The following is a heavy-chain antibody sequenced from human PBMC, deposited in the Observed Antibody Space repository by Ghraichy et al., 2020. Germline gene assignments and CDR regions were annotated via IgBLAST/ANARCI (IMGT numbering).Heavy chain of an antibody. CDR2: IYYSGST. Sequence: SETLSLTCTVSGGSISSGGYYWSWIRQHPGKGLEWIGYIYYSGSTYYNPSLKSRVTISVDTSKNQFSLKLSSVTAADTAVYYCARDSRGYCSGGSCSEPDYWGQGTLVTVSS. J-gene: IGHJ4*02. CDR3: ARDSRGYCSGGSCSEPDY. V-gene: IGHV4-31*03. CDR1: GGSISSGGYY. D-gene: IGHD2-15*01.